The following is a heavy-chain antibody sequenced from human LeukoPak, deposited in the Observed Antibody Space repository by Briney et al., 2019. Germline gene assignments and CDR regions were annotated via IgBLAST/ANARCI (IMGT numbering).Heavy chain of an antibody. J-gene: IGHJ4*02. CDR3: ARSDMVRGVIRIDY. D-gene: IGHD3-10*01. Sequence: PSETLSLTCTVSGGSISSYYWSCIRQPPGKGLEWIGYIYYSGSTNYNPSLKSRVTISVDTSKNQFSLKLSSVTAADTAVYYCARSDMVRGVIRIDYWGQGTLVTVSS. V-gene: IGHV4-59*01. CDR2: IYYSGST. CDR1: GGSISSYY.